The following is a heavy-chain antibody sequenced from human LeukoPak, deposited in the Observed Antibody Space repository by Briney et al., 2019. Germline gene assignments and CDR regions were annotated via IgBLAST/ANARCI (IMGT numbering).Heavy chain of an antibody. V-gene: IGHV4-59*08. CDR3: ARDAGAEYFQH. J-gene: IGHJ1*01. Sequence: SETLSLTCTVSDGSISSFYWSWIRQPPGKGLGWIGYIYYTGSTNYNPSLKSRVTVSVDTSKNQFSLKLSSVTAADTAVYYCARDAGAEYFQHWGQGTLVTVSS. CDR1: DGSISSFY. CDR2: IYYTGST.